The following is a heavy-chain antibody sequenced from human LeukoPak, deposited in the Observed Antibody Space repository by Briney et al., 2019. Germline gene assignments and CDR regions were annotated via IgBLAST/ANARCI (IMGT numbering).Heavy chain of an antibody. V-gene: IGHV3-23*01. Sequence: GGSLRLSCATSGIAFSIYGMNWVRQAPGKGLEWVSGISVNGLGTYYADSVRGRFTISRDNSKNTLYLQMNSLRVEDTAVYYCARAVPSDYWGQGTLVTVSS. J-gene: IGHJ4*02. D-gene: IGHD6-19*01. CDR3: ARAVPSDY. CDR1: GIAFSIYG. CDR2: ISVNGLGT.